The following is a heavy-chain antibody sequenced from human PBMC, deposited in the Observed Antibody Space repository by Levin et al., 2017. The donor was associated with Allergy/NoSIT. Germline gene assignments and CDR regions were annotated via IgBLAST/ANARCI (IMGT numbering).Heavy chain of an antibody. CDR2: ISWNSGSI. J-gene: IGHJ3*02. CDR1: GFTFDDYA. Sequence: QTGGSLRLSCAASGFTFDDYAMHWVRQAPGKGLEWVSGISWNSGSIGYADSVKGRFTISRDNAKNSLYLQMNSLLPEDTALYYCARDNIGLPDAFDIWGQGTMVIVSS. D-gene: IGHD3-10*01. V-gene: IGHV3-9*01. CDR3: ARDNIGLPDAFDI.